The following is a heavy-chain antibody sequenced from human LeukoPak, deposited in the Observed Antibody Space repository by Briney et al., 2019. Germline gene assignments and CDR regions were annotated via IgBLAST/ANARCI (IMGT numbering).Heavy chain of an antibody. J-gene: IGHJ4*02. V-gene: IGHV1-2*02. Sequence: ASVKVSCKASGYTFTGYYMHWVRQAPGQGLEWMGWINPNSGGTNYAQKFQGRVTMTRDTSISTAYMELSRLRSDDTAVYYCARLTRSGAVVGTGPFLDYWGQGTLVTVSS. D-gene: IGHD6-19*01. CDR3: ARLTRSGAVVGTGPFLDY. CDR1: GYTFTGYY. CDR2: INPNSGGT.